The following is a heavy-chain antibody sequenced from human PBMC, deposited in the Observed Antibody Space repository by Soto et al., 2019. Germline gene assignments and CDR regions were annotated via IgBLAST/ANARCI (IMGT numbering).Heavy chain of an antibody. V-gene: IGHV1-69*04. J-gene: IGHJ6*02. Sequence: YAQNFQGRVTITADKSTSTAYMELSSLRSEDTAMYYCARDSGRSDVVPAAISAMDGWGQGTTVTVSS. D-gene: IGHD2-2*01. CDR3: ARDSGRSDVVPAAISAMDG.